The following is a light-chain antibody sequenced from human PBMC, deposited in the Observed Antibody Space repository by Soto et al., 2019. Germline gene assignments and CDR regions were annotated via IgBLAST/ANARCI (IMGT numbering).Light chain of an antibody. Sequence: QSVLTQPPSVSGAPGQSVTISCIGSGSNIGAGYDVHWYQQLPGVAPKLLIFDTTNRPSGVPGRFSGSKSGASASLAITGLLPEDEADFFCQSFDTNLKAVVFGGGTKLAV. J-gene: IGLJ2*01. CDR3: QSFDTNLKAVV. V-gene: IGLV1-40*01. CDR1: GSNIGAGYD. CDR2: DTT.